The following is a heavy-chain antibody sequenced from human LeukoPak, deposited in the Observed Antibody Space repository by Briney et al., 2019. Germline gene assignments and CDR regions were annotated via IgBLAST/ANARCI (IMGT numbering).Heavy chain of an antibody. V-gene: IGHV1-2*02. CDR2: INPNSGGT. Sequence: ASVKVSCKASGYTFTGYYMHWVRRAPGKGLEWMGWINPNSGGTNYAQKFQGRVTMTRDTSISTAYMELSRLRSDDTAVYYCARDQDEYYYDSSGYCYDYWGQGTLVTVSS. CDR1: GYTFTGYY. CDR3: ARDQDEYYYDSSGYCYDY. J-gene: IGHJ4*02. D-gene: IGHD3-22*01.